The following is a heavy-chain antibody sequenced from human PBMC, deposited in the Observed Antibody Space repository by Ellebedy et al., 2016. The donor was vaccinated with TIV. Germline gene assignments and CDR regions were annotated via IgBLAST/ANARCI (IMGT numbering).Heavy chain of an antibody. D-gene: IGHD3-10*01. J-gene: IGHJ2*01. Sequence: GESLKISCAASGFSLTGSDLHWVRRPAGKGLAWVSASGAAGDTYYPDSVRGRFTISRESAKNSFYLQMNSLTAGDTAGYYCARGGPGGDNWFFGLWGRGTRVTVSS. V-gene: IGHV3-13*01. CDR3: ARGGPGGDNWFFGL. CDR1: GFSLTGSD. CDR2: SGAAGDT.